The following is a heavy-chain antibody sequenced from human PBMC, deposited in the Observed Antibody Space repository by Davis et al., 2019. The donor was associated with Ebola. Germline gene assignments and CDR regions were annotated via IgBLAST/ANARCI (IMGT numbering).Heavy chain of an antibody. V-gene: IGHV3-30*18. J-gene: IGHJ4*02. CDR1: GFTFDDYG. CDR3: AKDLHSSGWTVDY. CDR2: ISYDGSNK. Sequence: PGGSLRLSCAASGFTFDDYGMHWVRQAPGKGLEWVAVISYDGSNKYYADSVKGRFTISRDNSKNTLYLQMNSLRAEDTAVYYCAKDLHSSGWTVDYWGQGTLVTVSS. D-gene: IGHD6-19*01.